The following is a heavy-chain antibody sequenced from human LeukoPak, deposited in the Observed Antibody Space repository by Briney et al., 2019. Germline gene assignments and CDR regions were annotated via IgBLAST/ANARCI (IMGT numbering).Heavy chain of an antibody. Sequence: GGSLRLSCAASGFTFSSYSMNWVRQAPGKGLEWVSSISSMSDYKYYADSVKGRFTISRDDAKNSLYLQMNSLRAEDTAVYYCARDLSQRGAFDYWGQGTLVTVSS. CDR2: ISSMSDYK. CDR1: GFTFSSYS. V-gene: IGHV3-21*01. CDR3: ARDLSQRGAFDY. J-gene: IGHJ4*02. D-gene: IGHD3-10*01.